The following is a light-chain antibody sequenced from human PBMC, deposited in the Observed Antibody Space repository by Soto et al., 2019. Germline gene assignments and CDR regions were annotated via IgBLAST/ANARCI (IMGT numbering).Light chain of an antibody. Sequence: QSALTQPASVSGSPGQSITISCTGTSSDVGSHNLVSWYQQHPGKAPKLIIYEGSKRPSGVSNRISGSKSGNTASLTISGLQAEDDADYYCCSYAGTTLFGGGTKLTVL. CDR1: SSDVGSHNL. V-gene: IGLV2-23*01. CDR3: CSYAGTTL. J-gene: IGLJ2*01. CDR2: EGS.